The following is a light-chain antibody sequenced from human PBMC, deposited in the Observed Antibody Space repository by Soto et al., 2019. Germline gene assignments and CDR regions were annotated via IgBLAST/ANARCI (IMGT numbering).Light chain of an antibody. V-gene: IGLV1-44*01. CDR3: SAWDDRRVAV. Sequence: QSVLTQPPSASGTPGQTVTISCSGSSSNIGSNSVNWFQHLPGAVPTLLIFSNHQRPSGVPDRFSGSKSGTSASLAISGLQTEDEADYYCSAWDDRRVAVFGGGTKVTVL. CDR1: SSNIGSNS. CDR2: SNH. J-gene: IGLJ3*02.